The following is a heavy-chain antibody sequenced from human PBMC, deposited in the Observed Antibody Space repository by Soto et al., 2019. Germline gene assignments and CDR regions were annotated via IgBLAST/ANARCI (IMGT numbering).Heavy chain of an antibody. J-gene: IGHJ4*02. CDR1: GGSISSYY. CDR3: ARHGLLWFGEEPCFGY. CDR2: IYYSGST. D-gene: IGHD3-10*01. V-gene: IGHV4-59*08. Sequence: QVQLQESGPGLVKPSETLSLTCTVSGGSISSYYWSWIRQPTWKGLEWIGYIYYSGSTNYNPSLKSRVTISVATSKNQFSLKLSSVTAADTAVYYCARHGLLWFGEEPCFGYWGQGTLVTVSS.